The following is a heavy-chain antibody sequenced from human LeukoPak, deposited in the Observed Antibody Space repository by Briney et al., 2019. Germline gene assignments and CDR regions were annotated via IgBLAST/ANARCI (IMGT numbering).Heavy chain of an antibody. CDR2: INHSGNA. D-gene: IGHD4-17*01. V-gene: IGHV4-34*01. CDR3: ARGQGTVTTH. Sequence: PSETLSLTCAVSGGSFSGYYWTWIRQPSGKGLEWIGEINHSGNANYNPSLRSRVTISLDMSENHFSLKLTSVTAADTAVYYCARGQGTVTTHWGQGTLVTVSS. CDR1: GGSFSGYY. J-gene: IGHJ4*02.